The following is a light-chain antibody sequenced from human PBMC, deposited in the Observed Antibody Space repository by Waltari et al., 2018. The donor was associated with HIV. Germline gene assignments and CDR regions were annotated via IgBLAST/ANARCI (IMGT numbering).Light chain of an antibody. V-gene: IGKV1-33*01. CDR1: QGIGNH. CDR2: DAS. J-gene: IGKJ4*01. Sequence: DIQMTQSPSSLSASVRDRVTNSCQASQGIGNHLNWFQQKPGKAPKLLIYDASTLETGVPSRISGSASGTDFTLTISNLQPEDIATYYCQQYDNLLPLTFGGGTKVEI. CDR3: QQYDNLLPLT.